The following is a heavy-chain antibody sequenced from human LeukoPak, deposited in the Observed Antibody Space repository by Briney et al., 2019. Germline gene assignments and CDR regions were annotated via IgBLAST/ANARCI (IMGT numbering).Heavy chain of an antibody. Sequence: GGSLRLSCAASGFTFSSYAMSWVRQAPGKGLEWVSAISGSGGSTYYADSVKGRFTISRDNSKNTLYLQMNSLRAEDTAVYYCANSPDFWSGYLDYWGQGTLVTVFS. J-gene: IGHJ4*02. CDR2: ISGSGGST. CDR1: GFTFSSYA. V-gene: IGHV3-23*01. D-gene: IGHD3-3*01. CDR3: ANSPDFWSGYLDY.